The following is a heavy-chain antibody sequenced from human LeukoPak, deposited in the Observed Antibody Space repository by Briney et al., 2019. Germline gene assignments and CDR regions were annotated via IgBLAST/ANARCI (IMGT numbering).Heavy chain of an antibody. CDR1: GFSFSSFA. CDR2: ITAGHYPT. J-gene: IGHJ5*02. V-gene: IGHV3-23*01. CDR3: TKDPNGDYVGAFDP. D-gene: IGHD4-17*01. Sequence: GGSLRLSCAASGFSFSSFAMTWVRQAPGKGLEWVSSITAGHYPTYNTDSVRGRFTISRDNSKNTLYLQMNSLRADDTAVYYCTKDPNGDYVGAFDPWGQGTLVTVSS.